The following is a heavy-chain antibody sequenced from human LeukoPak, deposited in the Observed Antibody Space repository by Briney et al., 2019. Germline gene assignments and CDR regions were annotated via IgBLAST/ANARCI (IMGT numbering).Heavy chain of an antibody. J-gene: IGHJ6*04. D-gene: IGHD3-10*02. Sequence: GGSLRLSCAASGFTFSDHYTSWIRQAPGKGLEWVSYISHTGTTMYYADSVKGRFTISRDNAKNSLYLQMNSLRAEDTAVYYCAELGITMIGGVWGKGTTVTISS. CDR2: ISHTGTTM. V-gene: IGHV3-11*04. CDR1: GFTFSDHY. CDR3: AELGITMIGGV.